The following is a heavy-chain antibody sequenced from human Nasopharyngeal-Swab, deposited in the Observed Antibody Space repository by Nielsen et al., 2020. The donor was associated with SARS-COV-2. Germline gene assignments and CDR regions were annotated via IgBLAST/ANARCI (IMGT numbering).Heavy chain of an antibody. CDR1: GFSFSSYA. D-gene: IGHD3-10*01. CDR3: AKSIDPMGYGLDV. CDR2: IYSGGSST. J-gene: IGHJ6*02. V-gene: IGHV3-23*03. Sequence: GESLKISCAASGFSFSSYAMNWVRQAPGKGLEWVAIIYSGGSSTYFADSVKGRFTISRDGSSNTLYLQMSSLRAEDTAVYYCAKSIDPMGYGLDVWGLGTTVTVSS.